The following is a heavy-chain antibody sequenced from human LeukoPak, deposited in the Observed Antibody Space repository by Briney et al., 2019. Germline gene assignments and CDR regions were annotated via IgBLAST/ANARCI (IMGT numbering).Heavy chain of an antibody. V-gene: IGHV4-39*07. Sequence: SETLSLTCTVSGGSISSSSYYWGWIRQPPGKGLEWIGEINHSGSTNYNPSLKSRVTISVDTSKNQFSLKLSSVTAADTAVYYCARAYSSSWYWMGYFDYWGQGTLVTVSS. J-gene: IGHJ4*02. CDR2: INHSGST. CDR1: GGSISSSSYY. CDR3: ARAYSSSWYWMGYFDY. D-gene: IGHD6-13*01.